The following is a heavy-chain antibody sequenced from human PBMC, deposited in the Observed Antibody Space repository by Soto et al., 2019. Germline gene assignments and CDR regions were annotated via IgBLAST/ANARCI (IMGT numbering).Heavy chain of an antibody. CDR3: ARSEGMATITSYFDY. CDR1: GGTFSSYA. Sequence: SVKVSCKASGGTFSSYAISWVRQAPGQGLEWMGGIIPIFGTANYAQKFQGRVTITADKSTSTAYMELSSLRSEDTAVYYCARSEGMATITSYFDYWGQGTLVTVSS. J-gene: IGHJ4*02. V-gene: IGHV1-69*06. D-gene: IGHD5-12*01. CDR2: IIPIFGTA.